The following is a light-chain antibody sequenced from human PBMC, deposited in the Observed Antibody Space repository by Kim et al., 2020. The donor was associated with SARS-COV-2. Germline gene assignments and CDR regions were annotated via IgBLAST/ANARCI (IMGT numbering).Light chain of an antibody. V-gene: IGKV3-20*01. CDR1: QSVSSSY. Sequence: SPGERATLSCRASQSVSSSYLAWYQQKPGPAPRLLIYGAYSRATGIPDRFSGSGSGTDFTLTISRLEPEDFAVYYCQQYGSSPPWTFGQGTKWIS. CDR3: QQYGSSPPWT. J-gene: IGKJ1*01. CDR2: GAY.